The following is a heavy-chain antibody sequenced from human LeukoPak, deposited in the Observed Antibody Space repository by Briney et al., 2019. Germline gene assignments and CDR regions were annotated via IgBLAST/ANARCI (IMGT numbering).Heavy chain of an antibody. V-gene: IGHV4-59*12. CDR3: ARDEKVVVVAASYYYYYGMDV. D-gene: IGHD2-15*01. Sequence: SSETLSLTCTVSGGSISSSYWSWIRQPPGKGLEWIGYRYYTGTTNYNPSLRSRVTISVDTSKNQFSLKLNSVTAADTAVYYCARDEKVVVVAASYYYYYGMDVWGQGTTVTVSS. CDR2: RYYTGTT. J-gene: IGHJ6*02. CDR1: GGSISSSY.